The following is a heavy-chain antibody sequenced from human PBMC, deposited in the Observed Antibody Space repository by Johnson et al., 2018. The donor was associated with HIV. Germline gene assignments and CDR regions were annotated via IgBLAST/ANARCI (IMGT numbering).Heavy chain of an antibody. J-gene: IGHJ3*02. CDR3: ARDQAGVGATTADAFDI. D-gene: IGHD1-26*01. V-gene: IGHV3-48*04. CDR2: ISGSGSTI. CDR1: GFTFSSYA. Sequence: VQLVESGGGLVQPGGSLRLSCAASGFTFSSYAMSWVRQAPGKGLEWVSAISGSGSTIYYADSVKGRFTIPRDNAKNSLYLQMNSLRAEDTAVYYCARDQAGVGATTADAFDIWGQGTMVTVSS.